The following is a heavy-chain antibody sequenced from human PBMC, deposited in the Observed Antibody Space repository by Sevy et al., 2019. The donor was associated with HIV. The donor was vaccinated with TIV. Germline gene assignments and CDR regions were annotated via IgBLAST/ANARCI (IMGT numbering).Heavy chain of an antibody. CDR3: ARAKRAMTGTFSFDP. D-gene: IGHD1-1*01. CDR2: IFYNGDT. J-gene: IGHJ5*02. V-gene: IGHV4-39*02. CDR1: GDSITTSDYF. Sequence: SETLSLTCSVSGDSITTSDYFWAWIRQPPGKGLQWIGTIFYNGDTLHNPSLESRVTMSVDTSRSHFSLNLKSITAADTAVFYCARAKRAMTGTFSFDPWGQGILVTVSS.